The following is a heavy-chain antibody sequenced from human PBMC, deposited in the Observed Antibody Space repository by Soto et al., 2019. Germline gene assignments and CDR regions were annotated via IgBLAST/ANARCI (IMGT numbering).Heavy chain of an antibody. J-gene: IGHJ6*02. D-gene: IGHD2-2*01. CDR1: GYIFASYW. CDR2: IYPGDSDT. V-gene: IGHV5-51*01. CDR3: ARHSPYCSSTSCSDGDYYYGMDV. Sequence: PGESLKISCKGSGYIFASYWIGWVRQMPGKRLEWMGIIYPGDSDTRYSPSFQGQVTISAEKSISTAYLQWSSLKASDSAMYYCARHSPYCSSTSCSDGDYYYGMDVWGQGTTVTVSS.